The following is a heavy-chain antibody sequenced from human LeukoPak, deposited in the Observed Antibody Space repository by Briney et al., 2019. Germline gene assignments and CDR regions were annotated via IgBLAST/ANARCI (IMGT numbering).Heavy chain of an antibody. V-gene: IGHV3-21*05. D-gene: IGHD1-26*01. CDR1: GFAFSNYN. CDR2: ISSSSHSI. CDR3: ASSYRGKYRAFDT. Sequence: GGSLRLSCAASGFAFSNYNMNWVRQAPGKGLEWVSYISSSSHSIYYADSVKGRFTISRDNAKNTLYLQMNSQRAEDTAVYYCASSYRGKYRAFDTWGQGTMVTVSS. J-gene: IGHJ3*02.